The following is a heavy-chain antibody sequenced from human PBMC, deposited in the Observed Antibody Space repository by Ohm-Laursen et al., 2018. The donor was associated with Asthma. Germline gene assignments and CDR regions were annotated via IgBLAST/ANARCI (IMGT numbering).Heavy chain of an antibody. V-gene: IGHV3-21*01. CDR2: ISGSSRYI. CDR3: ARDRVDIVTTTMNFYHGMDV. Sequence: SLRLSCAASGFPFSAYTMTWVRQAPGKGLEWVSSISGSSRYIYYTDSVKDRFTISRDNAKRSLYLQMNSLRAEDTAVYYCARDRVDIVTTTMNFYHGMDVWGQGTTVTVSS. CDR1: GFPFSAYT. J-gene: IGHJ6*02. D-gene: IGHD5-12*01.